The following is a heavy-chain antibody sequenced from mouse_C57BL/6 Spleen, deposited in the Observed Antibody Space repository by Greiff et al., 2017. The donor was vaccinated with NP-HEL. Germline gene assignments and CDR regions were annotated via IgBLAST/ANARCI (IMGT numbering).Heavy chain of an antibody. V-gene: IGHV1-50*01. CDR2: IDPSDSYT. J-gene: IGHJ4*01. CDR1: GYTFTSYW. Sequence: QVQLQQSGAELVKPGASVKLSCKASGYTFTSYWMQWVKQRPGQGLEWIGEIDPSDSYTNYNQKFKGKATLTVDTSSSTAYMQLSSLTSEDSAVYYCAREDSNYDAMDYWGQGTSVTVSS. CDR3: AREDSNYDAMDY. D-gene: IGHD2-5*01.